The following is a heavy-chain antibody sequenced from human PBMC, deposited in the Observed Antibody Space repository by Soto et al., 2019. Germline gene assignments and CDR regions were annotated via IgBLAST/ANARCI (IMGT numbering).Heavy chain of an antibody. V-gene: IGHV1-69*13. CDR1: GGPFSSYA. CDR3: ARLPTYYYDSSGYDYYYYYGMDV. Sequence: SVKVSCKASGGPFSSYAISWVRQAPGQGLEWMGGIIPIFGTANYAQKFQGRVTITADESTSTAYMELSSLRSEDTAVYYCARLPTYYYDSSGYDYYYYYGMDVWGQGTTVTVSS. CDR2: IIPIFGTA. J-gene: IGHJ6*01. D-gene: IGHD3-22*01.